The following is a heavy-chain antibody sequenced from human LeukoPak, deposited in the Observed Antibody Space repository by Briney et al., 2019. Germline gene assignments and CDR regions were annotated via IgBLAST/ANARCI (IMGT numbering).Heavy chain of an antibody. J-gene: IGHJ4*02. D-gene: IGHD2-21*02. CDR3: ARGLCGGDCYSD. V-gene: IGHV3-21*01. CDR1: GFTFSSYF. Sequence: GGSLRLSCAASGFTFSSYFMNWVRQAPGKGLEWVSSISSTSNYIYYADSVKGRFTISRDNAKNSLYLQMNSLRAEDTAAYYCARGLCGGDCYSDWGQGTLVTVSS. CDR2: ISSTSNYI.